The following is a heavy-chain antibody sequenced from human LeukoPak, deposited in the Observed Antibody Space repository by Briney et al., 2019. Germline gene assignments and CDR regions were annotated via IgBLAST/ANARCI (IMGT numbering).Heavy chain of an antibody. CDR2: ISGSGGST. Sequence: GGSLRLSCAASGFTFSSYAISWARHAPGRGLEWVSAISGSGGSTYYADSVKGRFTISRDNSKNTLYLQMNSLRAEDTAVYYCAKDGGYCSSTSCYLYYMDVWGKGTTVTVSS. CDR3: AKDGGYCSSTSCYLYYMDV. D-gene: IGHD2-2*01. J-gene: IGHJ6*03. V-gene: IGHV3-23*01. CDR1: GFTFSSYA.